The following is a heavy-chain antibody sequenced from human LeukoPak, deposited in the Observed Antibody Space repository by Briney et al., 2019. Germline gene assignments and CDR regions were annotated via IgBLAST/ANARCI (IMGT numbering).Heavy chain of an antibody. CDR3: ARYSSGWYGYCFDY. CDR2: ISAYNGNT. V-gene: IGHV1-18*04. D-gene: IGHD6-19*01. J-gene: IGHJ4*02. CDR1: GYTFTSYG. Sequence: GASVEVSCKASGYTFTSYGISWVRQAPGQGLEWMGWISAYNGNTNYAQKLQGRVTMTTDTSTSTAYMELRSLRSDDTAVYYCARYSSGWYGYCFDYWGQGTLVTVSS.